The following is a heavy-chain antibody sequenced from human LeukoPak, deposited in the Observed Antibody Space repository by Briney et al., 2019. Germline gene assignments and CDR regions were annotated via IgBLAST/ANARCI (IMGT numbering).Heavy chain of an antibody. V-gene: IGHV3-9*01. CDR1: GFTFDDYA. CDR2: ISGNSGTI. D-gene: IGHD6-19*01. Sequence: GGSLRLSCAASGFTFDDYAMHWVRQVPGKGLEWVSGISGNSGTIGYADSVKGRFTISRDNAKNSLYLQMNSLRAEDTAVYYCAREGNSSGWYVDYWGQGTLVTVSS. CDR3: AREGNSSGWYVDY. J-gene: IGHJ4*02.